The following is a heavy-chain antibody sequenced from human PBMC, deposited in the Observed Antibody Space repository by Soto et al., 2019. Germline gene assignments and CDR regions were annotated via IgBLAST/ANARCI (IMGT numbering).Heavy chain of an antibody. J-gene: IGHJ4*02. CDR2: INYSGST. V-gene: IGHV4-59*01. CDR1: GASISTFS. D-gene: IGHD3-16*01. Sequence: SETLSLTCTVSGASISTFSWSWIRQPPGKGLEWIGYINYSGSTNYNPSLKSRVTISVDTSKNKFSLKLTSVTAADTAVYYCARDSIMWGFDYWGQGTLVTVSS. CDR3: ARDSIMWGFDY.